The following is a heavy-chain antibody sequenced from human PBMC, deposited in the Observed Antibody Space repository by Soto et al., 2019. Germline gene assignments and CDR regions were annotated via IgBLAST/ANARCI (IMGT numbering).Heavy chain of an antibody. Sequence: QVQLVESGGGVVQPGRSLRLSCAASGFTFSSYAMHWVRQAPGTGLEWVAVISYDGSNKYYADSVKGRFTISRDNSKNTLYLQMNSLRAEDTAVYYCAREGGSYSVYFDYWGQGTLVTVSS. CDR1: GFTFSSYA. CDR2: ISYDGSNK. J-gene: IGHJ4*02. V-gene: IGHV3-30-3*01. D-gene: IGHD1-26*01. CDR3: AREGGSYSVYFDY.